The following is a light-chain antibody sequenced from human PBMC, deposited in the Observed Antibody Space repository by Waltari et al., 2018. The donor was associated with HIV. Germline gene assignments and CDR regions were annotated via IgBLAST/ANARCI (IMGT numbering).Light chain of an antibody. CDR2: SND. CDR1: SSNIRRNT. Sequence: QSVLTQPPSASGTPGQRVTIPCSGSSSNIRRNTVSRYQQLPGTAPKLLIYSNDQRPSGVPDRFSGSKSGTSASLAISGLQSEDEADYYCAAWDDSLNGWVFGGGTKLTVL. V-gene: IGLV1-44*01. CDR3: AAWDDSLNGWV. J-gene: IGLJ3*02.